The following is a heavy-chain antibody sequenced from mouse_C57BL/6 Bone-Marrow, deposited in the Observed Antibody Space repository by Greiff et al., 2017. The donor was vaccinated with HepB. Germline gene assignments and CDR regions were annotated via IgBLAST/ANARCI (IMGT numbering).Heavy chain of an antibody. V-gene: IGHV5-17*01. Sequence: EVKLVESGGGLVKPGGSLKLSCAASGFTFSDYGMHWVRQAPEKGLEWVAYISSGSSTIYYADTVKGRVTISRDTAKNTLFLQMTRLRSEDTAMYYCARPTYDYDDPFAYWGQGTLVTVSA. J-gene: IGHJ3*01. CDR1: GFTFSDYG. D-gene: IGHD2-4*01. CDR3: ARPTYDYDDPFAY. CDR2: ISSGSSTI.